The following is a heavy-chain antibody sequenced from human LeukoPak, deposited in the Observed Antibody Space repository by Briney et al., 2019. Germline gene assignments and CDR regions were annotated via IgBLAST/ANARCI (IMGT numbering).Heavy chain of an antibody. D-gene: IGHD3-10*01. CDR2: IHPNTGGT. Sequence: GASVKVSCTPSGYTFTVHMIFWVRQAPEQGLEYMGWIHPNTGGTNYEQKCQGRVTMTRDTTINTAYLELSSLTSDDTAVYYCARNKDGLYYWGQGTPVTVSS. CDR1: GYTFTVHM. V-gene: IGHV1-2*02. J-gene: IGHJ4*02. CDR3: ARNKDGLYY.